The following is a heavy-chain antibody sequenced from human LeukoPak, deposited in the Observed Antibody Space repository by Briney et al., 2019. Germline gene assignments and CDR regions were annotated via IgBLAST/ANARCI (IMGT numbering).Heavy chain of an antibody. CDR2: INSDGSST. V-gene: IGHV3-74*01. D-gene: IGHD6-13*01. CDR3: ARDPTVRYSSSWYVDLSIGGFDP. CDR1: GFTFSSYW. J-gene: IGHJ5*02. Sequence: GGSLRLSCAASGFTFSSYWMHWVRQAPGKGLVWVSRINSDGSSTSYADSVKGRFTISRDNAKNTLYLQMNSLRAEDTAVYYCARDPTVRYSSSWYVDLSIGGFDPWGQGTLVTVSS.